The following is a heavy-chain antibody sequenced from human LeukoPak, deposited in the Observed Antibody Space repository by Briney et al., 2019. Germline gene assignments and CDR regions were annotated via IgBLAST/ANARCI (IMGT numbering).Heavy chain of an antibody. CDR3: ARDRVELLWFGELLGIINFDY. V-gene: IGHV4-4*07. J-gene: IGHJ4*02. CDR2: IYTSGST. D-gene: IGHD3-10*01. Sequence: SETLSLTCTVSGGSISSYYWSWIRQPAGKGLEWIGRIYTSGSTNYNPSLKGRVTMSVDTSKNQFSLKLSSVTAADTAVYYCARDRVELLWFGELLGIINFDYWGQGTLVTVSS. CDR1: GGSISSYY.